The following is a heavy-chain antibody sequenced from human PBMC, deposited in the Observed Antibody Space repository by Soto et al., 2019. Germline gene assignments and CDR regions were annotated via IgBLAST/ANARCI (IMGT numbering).Heavy chain of an antibody. CDR1: GFTFSNAW. CDR3: TTVVRYCAKGVCYTGDY. D-gene: IGHD2-8*01. Sequence: EVQLVESGGGLVKPGGSLRLSCAASGFTFSNAWMNWVRQAPGKGLEWVGRIKSKTDGGTTDYAAPVKGRFTISRDDSRTTLYLQRNSLNTEDTAVYYCTTVVRYCAKGVCYTGDYWGQGTLVTVSS. J-gene: IGHJ4*02. V-gene: IGHV3-15*07. CDR2: IKSKTDGGTT.